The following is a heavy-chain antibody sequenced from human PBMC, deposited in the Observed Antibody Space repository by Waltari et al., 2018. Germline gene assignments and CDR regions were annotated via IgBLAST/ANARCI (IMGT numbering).Heavy chain of an antibody. CDR1: GGSFSGYY. CDR3: ARGGGRGYSYGNRYYGMDV. CDR2: INHSGST. V-gene: IGHV4-34*01. Sequence: QVQLQQWGAGLLKPSETLSLTCAVYGGSFSGYYWSWIRQPPGKGLEWIGEINHSGSTNYNPSLKSRVTISVDTSKNQFSLKLSSVTAADTAVYYCARGGGRGYSYGNRYYGMDVWGQGTTVTVSS. D-gene: IGHD5-18*01. J-gene: IGHJ6*02.